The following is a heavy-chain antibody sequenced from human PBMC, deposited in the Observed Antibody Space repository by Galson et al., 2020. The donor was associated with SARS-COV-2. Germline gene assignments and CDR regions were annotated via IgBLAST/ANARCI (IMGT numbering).Heavy chain of an antibody. CDR3: AKAAGDRYFDS. CDR1: GFTFSTYS. V-gene: IGHV3-21*06. Sequence: GGSLRLSCAASGFTFSTYSLNWVRQAPGKGLAWISSISGSGSYISYADSVKGRFTISRDNADNSLLLQMTSLRAEDTGVYYCAKAAGDRYFDSWGQGTLVTVSS. J-gene: IGHJ4*02. D-gene: IGHD6-19*01. CDR2: ISGSGSYI.